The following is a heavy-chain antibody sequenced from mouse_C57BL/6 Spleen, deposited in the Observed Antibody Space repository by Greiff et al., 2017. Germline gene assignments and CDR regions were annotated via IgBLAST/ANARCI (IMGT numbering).Heavy chain of an antibody. CDR3: GREVYDPFDY. Sequence: QVQLQQPGAELVKPGASVKLSCKASGYTFTSYWMHWVKQRPGQGLEWIGNINPSNGGTNYNEKFKSKATLTVDKSFSTAYMQLSSLTSDDAAFYCCGREVYDPFDYWGQGTTLTVSS. V-gene: IGHV1-53*01. J-gene: IGHJ2*01. D-gene: IGHD2-3*01. CDR2: INPSNGGT. CDR1: GYTFTSYW.